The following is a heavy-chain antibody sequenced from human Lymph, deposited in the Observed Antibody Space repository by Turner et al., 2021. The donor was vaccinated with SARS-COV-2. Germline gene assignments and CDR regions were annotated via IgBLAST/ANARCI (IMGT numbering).Heavy chain of an antibody. CDR3: ARDKLQYILVDAFDV. Sequence: QAQLVQSGGGVVQPGGSLRLSCAASGFTFSTYGMHWVRQAPGKGLEWVAVISYDGRNEYYADSAKGRFTISRDNSKNTLSLQMNSLRAEDTAVYYCARDKLQYILVDAFDVWGQGTVVTISS. D-gene: IGHD2-21*01. CDR2: ISYDGRNE. CDR1: GFTFSTYG. V-gene: IGHV3-30*19. J-gene: IGHJ3*01.